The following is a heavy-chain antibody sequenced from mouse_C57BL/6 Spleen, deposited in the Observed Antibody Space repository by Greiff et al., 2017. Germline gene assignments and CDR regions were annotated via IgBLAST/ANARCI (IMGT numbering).Heavy chain of an antibody. CDR2: IYPGSGNT. CDR1: GYSFTSYY. J-gene: IGHJ2*01. Sequence: VQLQQSGPELVKPGASVKISCKASGYSFTSYYIHWVKQRPGQGLEWIGWIYPGSGNTKYNEKFKGKATLTADTSSSTAYMQLSSLTSEDSAVYYCARDYAYDEGYYFDYWGQGTTLTVSS. D-gene: IGHD2-2*01. V-gene: IGHV1-66*01. CDR3: ARDYAYDEGYYFDY.